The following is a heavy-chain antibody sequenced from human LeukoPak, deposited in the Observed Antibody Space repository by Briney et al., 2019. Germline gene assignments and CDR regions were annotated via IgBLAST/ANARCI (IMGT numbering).Heavy chain of an antibody. CDR1: GHSLSELS. J-gene: IGHJ4*02. CDR3: ATDLAPVRGIH. CDR2: YDPEEGET. D-gene: IGHD3-16*02. V-gene: IGHV1-24*01. Sequence: ASVKVSCKVSGHSLSELSMHWVRQAPGEGLEWMGGYDPEEGETVYAQRFQGRATMTEDTSTDTAYMELSSLGSEDTAIYYCATDLAPVRGIHWGQGTLVTVSS.